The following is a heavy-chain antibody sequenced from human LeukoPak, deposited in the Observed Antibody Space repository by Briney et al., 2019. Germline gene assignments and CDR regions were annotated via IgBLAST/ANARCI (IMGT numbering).Heavy chain of an antibody. CDR2: IYYNGIT. V-gene: IGHV4-39*01. D-gene: IGHD3-3*01. CDR3: VVILGSPPYTMDV. CDR1: GGSVSSPAYY. Sequence: SETLSLTCTVSGGSVSSPAYYWGWIRQPPGRGLEWIGSIYYNGITSYNPSFKSRLSISVDSSKNQFPLNLKSVTAADTALYYCVVILGSPPYTMDVWGQGTTVTVSS. J-gene: IGHJ6*02.